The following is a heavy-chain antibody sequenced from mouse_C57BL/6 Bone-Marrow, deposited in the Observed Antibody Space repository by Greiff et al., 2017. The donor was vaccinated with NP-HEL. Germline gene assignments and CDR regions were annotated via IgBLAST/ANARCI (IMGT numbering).Heavy chain of an antibody. CDR3: ARGGKGAMDY. Sequence: EVQLQQSGPELVKPGASVKISCKASGYTFTDYYMNWVKQSHGKSLEWIGDINPNNGGTSYNQKFKGKATLTVDKSSSTAYMELRSLTSEDSAVYYCARGGKGAMDYWGQGTSVTVSS. CDR1: GYTFTDYY. CDR2: INPNNGGT. J-gene: IGHJ4*01. V-gene: IGHV1-26*01.